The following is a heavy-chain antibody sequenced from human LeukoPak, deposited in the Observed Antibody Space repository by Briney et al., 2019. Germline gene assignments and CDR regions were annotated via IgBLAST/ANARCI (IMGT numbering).Heavy chain of an antibody. J-gene: IGHJ5*02. CDR3: ARGKIQLVRGDWFDP. V-gene: IGHV1-8*01. Sequence: ASVKVSCKTSGYTFTNYDINWVRQATGQELEWMGWMNPKSGNTGSAQRFQGRVTMTRDTSISTAYMELSSLRSEDTAVYYCARGKIQLVRGDWFDPWGQGTLVTVSS. CDR2: MNPKSGNT. D-gene: IGHD6-6*01. CDR1: GYTFTNYD.